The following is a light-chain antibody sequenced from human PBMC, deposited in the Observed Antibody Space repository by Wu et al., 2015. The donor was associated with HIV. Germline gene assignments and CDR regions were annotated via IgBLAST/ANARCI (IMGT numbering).Light chain of an antibody. V-gene: IGKV3-20*01. CDR2: GAS. CDR1: ETIGSSS. CDR3: QQYATSPHT. Sequence: NVLTQSPGTLSLSPGETATLSCRVSETIGSSSLAWYQQKPGQPPRLLIYGASRRATGISDRLSGSGSGADSTLTISWLEPEDSAVYYCQQYATSPHTFGQGTKLEIK. J-gene: IGKJ2*01.